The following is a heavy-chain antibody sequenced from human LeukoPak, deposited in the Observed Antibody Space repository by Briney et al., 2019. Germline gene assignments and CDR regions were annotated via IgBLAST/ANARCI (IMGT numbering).Heavy chain of an antibody. D-gene: IGHD3-9*01. J-gene: IGHJ4*02. CDR2: IYYSGST. Sequence: GSLRLSCAASGFTFSSYWMSWVRQPPGKGLEWIGTIYYSGSTYYNPSLKSRLTTSVDTSKNQFSLKLSSVTAADTAVNYCARISLTGYAPINGYFDYWGQGTLVTVSS. CDR1: GFTFSSYW. V-gene: IGHV4-39*07. CDR3: ARISLTGYAPINGYFDY.